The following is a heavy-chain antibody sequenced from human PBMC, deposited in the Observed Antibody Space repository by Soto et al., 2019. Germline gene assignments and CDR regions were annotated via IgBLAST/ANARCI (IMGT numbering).Heavy chain of an antibody. D-gene: IGHD1-26*01. CDR1: GGSMSSYY. CDR2: IYYSGST. Sequence: PSXTLSLTCTVSGGSMSSYYWSWIRQPPVKGLEWIGYIYYSGSTNYNPSLKSRVTISVDTSKNQFSLKLSSVTAADTAVYYCARDGRRDYFDYWGQGTLVTVSS. CDR3: ARDGRRDYFDY. V-gene: IGHV4-59*01. J-gene: IGHJ4*02.